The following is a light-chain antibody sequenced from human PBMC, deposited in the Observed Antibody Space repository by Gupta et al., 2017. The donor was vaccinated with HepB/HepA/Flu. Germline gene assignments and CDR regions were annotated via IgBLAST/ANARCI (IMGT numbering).Light chain of an antibody. CDR1: QSISNY. CDR3: QQSYSTPYT. Sequence: DIQMTQSPSSLSAFVGDRVTITCRASQSISNYLSWYQQKPGKAPNLLIYAASSLQGGVPSRFSGSGSGTDFTLTISSLQPEDFATYYCQQSYSTPYTFGQGTKLEIK. J-gene: IGKJ2*01. V-gene: IGKV1-39*01. CDR2: AAS.